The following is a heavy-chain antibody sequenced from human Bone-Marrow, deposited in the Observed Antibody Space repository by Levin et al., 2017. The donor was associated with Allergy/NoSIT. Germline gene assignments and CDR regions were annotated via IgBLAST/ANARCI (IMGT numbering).Heavy chain of an antibody. CDR1: GFTFSTYE. CDR3: ARGRFKTRVDY. V-gene: IGHV3-48*03. CDR2: ISNSGSTI. J-gene: IGHJ4*02. Sequence: GESLKISCAASGFTFSTYEMNWVRQAPGKGLEWVSYISNSGSTIYYADSVEGRFTISRDNAKNSLYLQMNSLRAEDTAVYYCARGRFKTRVDYWGQGTLVTVSS. D-gene: IGHD3-10*01.